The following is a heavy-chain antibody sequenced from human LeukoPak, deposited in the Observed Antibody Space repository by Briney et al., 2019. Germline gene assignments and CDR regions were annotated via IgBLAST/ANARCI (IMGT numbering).Heavy chain of an antibody. V-gene: IGHV3-23*01. CDR1: GFTFSSYA. J-gene: IGHJ4*02. CDR3: AKEIWVYDSSGYYAYFDY. D-gene: IGHD3-22*01. Sequence: QPGGSLRLSCAASGFTFSSYAMSWVRQAPGKGLEWVSAISGSGGSTYYADSVKGRFTISRDNSKNTLYLQMKSLRAEDTAVYYCAKEIWVYDSSGYYAYFDYWGQGTLVTVSS. CDR2: ISGSGGST.